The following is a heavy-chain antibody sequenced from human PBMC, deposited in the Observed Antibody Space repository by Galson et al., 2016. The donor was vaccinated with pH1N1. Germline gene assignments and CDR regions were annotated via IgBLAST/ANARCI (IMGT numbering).Heavy chain of an antibody. D-gene: IGHD6-13*01. CDR2: IYPGDSDA. J-gene: IGHJ4*02. V-gene: IGHV5-51*03. Sequence: QSGAEVKKPGESLKISCRASGYTFTNYWIGWVRQVPGKGLEWMAVIYPGDSDARYSPSFQGPVTISADKSISTAYLHWSSLKASDTAIYYCARPQSLATPAFFFDSWGRGTLVTVSS. CDR3: ARPQSLATPAFFFDS. CDR1: GYTFTNYW.